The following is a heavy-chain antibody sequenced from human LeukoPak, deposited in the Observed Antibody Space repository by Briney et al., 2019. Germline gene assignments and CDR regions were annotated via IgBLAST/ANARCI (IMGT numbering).Heavy chain of an antibody. J-gene: IGHJ4*02. CDR3: AREKMVLTGTKLYYFDY. Sequence: ASVKVSCKASGNTFTGCYIHWVRQAPGQGLEWMGRINANDGGTQYAQHFQGRVTMTRDTSINTAYMELSSLTSDDTALFYCAREKMVLTGTKLYYFDYWGQGTLVTVSP. D-gene: IGHD1-7*01. CDR1: GNTFTGCY. V-gene: IGHV1-2*06. CDR2: INANDGGT.